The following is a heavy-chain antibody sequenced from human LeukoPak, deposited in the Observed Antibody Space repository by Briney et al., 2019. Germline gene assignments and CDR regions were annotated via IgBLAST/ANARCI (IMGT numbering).Heavy chain of an antibody. J-gene: IGHJ5*01. CDR1: GGSISSSSYY. CDR3: ARVDCSGGSCDS. D-gene: IGHD2-15*01. Sequence: SETLSLTCTVSGGSISSSSYYWGWIRQPAGKGLEWIGRIYTSGSTNYNPSLKSRVTISVDTSKNQFSLKLSSVTAADTAVYYCARVDCSGGSCDSWGQGTLVTVSS. V-gene: IGHV4-61*02. CDR2: IYTSGST.